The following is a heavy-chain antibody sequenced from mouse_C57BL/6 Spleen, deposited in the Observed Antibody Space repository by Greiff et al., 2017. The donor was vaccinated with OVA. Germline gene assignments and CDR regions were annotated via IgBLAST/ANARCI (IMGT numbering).Heavy chain of an antibody. J-gene: IGHJ2*01. CDR1: GFSLTSYG. D-gene: IGHD1-1*01. V-gene: IGHV2-2*01. Sequence: VQLVESGPGLVKPSQCLSITCTVSGFSLTSYGVHWVRQSPGKGLEWLGVIWSGGSTDYNAAFISRLSISKDNTNSQVFFKMNSLQADDTAIYYSARNVITTVEVDYWGQGTTLTVSS. CDR2: IWSGGST. CDR3: ARNVITTVEVDY.